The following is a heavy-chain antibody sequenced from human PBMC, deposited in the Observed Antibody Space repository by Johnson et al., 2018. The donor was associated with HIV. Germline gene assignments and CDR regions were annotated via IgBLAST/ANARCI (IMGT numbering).Heavy chain of an antibody. CDR1: GFTVSNNY. V-gene: IGHV3-66*01. CDR3: ARDSSNSFRFEMYAFDI. CDR2: IYSGGST. D-gene: IGHD6-6*01. Sequence: VQLVESGGGLVQPGGSLRLSCAASGFTVSNNYMTWVRQAPGKGLEWVSLIYSGGSTYYADSVKGRFTISRDNSKNTLYLQMNSLRPEETAVYYWARDSSNSFRFEMYAFDIWGQGTMVTVSS. J-gene: IGHJ3*02.